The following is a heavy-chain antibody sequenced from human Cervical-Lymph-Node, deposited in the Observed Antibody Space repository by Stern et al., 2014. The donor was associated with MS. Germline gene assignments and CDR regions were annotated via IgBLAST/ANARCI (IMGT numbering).Heavy chain of an antibody. Sequence: QLVQSGPEVKKPGTSVKVSCKASGFTFTSSAVQWVRQARGQRLEWIGWIGLCSGNTNYAQKFQERVTITRDMSTSTAYMELSSLRSEDTAVYYCAAEPMYYSDSVGAFDIWGQGTMVTVSS. CDR3: AAEPMYYSDSVGAFDI. D-gene: IGHD3-22*01. V-gene: IGHV1-58*01. CDR1: GFTFTSSA. J-gene: IGHJ3*02. CDR2: IGLCSGNT.